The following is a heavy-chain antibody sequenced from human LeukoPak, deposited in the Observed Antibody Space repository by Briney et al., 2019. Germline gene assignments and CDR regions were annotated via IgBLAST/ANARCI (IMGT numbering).Heavy chain of an antibody. CDR1: GGTFSSYA. V-gene: IGHV1-69*13. J-gene: IGHJ4*02. CDR3: ARLESGSYLGFDY. CDR2: IIPIFGTA. D-gene: IGHD1-26*01. Sequence: ASVKVSCKASGGTFSSYAISWVRQAPGQGLEWMGGIIPIFGTANYAQKFQGRVTITADESTSTAYMELSSLRSEDTAVYYCARLESGSYLGFDYWGQGTLVTVSS.